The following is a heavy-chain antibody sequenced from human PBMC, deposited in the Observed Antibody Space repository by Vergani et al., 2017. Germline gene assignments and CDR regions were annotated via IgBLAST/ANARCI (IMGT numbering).Heavy chain of an antibody. CDR3: ARTLALGGYNWFDP. J-gene: IGHJ5*02. V-gene: IGHV4-59*01. Sequence: QVQLQESGPGLVKPSETLSLTCTVSGSSISSYYWSWIRQPPGKGLEWIGYIYYSGSTNYNPSLKSRVTISVDTSKNQFSLKLSSVTAADTAVYYCARTLALGGYNWFDPWGQGTLVTVSS. CDR2: IYYSGST. CDR1: GSSISSYY. D-gene: IGHD1-26*01.